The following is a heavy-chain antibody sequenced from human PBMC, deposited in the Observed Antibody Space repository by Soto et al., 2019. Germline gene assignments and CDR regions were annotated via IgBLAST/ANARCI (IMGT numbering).Heavy chain of an antibody. CDR3: ARRKGDYYDSSGYDYYFDY. V-gene: IGHV1-2*02. Sequence: ASVKTSCKASGYTFTDYYVHWVRQAPGQGLEWMGWINPNSGGTKSAQKFQGRVTMTRDTSISTAYMELSRLRSDDTAVYYCARRKGDYYDSSGYDYYFDYWGQGTLVTVSS. CDR1: GYTFTDYY. CDR2: INPNSGGT. D-gene: IGHD3-22*01. J-gene: IGHJ4*02.